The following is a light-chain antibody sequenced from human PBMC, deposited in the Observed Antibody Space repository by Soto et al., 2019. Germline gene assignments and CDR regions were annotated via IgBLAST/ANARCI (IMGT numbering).Light chain of an antibody. J-gene: IGLJ2*01. CDR3: ATWDSKMSVVL. CDR2: DNN. Sequence: QSVLTQPPSVSAPPGQTVTISCSGSGSNVGSNFVSWYQHLPGTAPKLLIYDNNKRPSGIPARFSGSKSATSATLGITGLQTGDEADYYCATWDSKMSVVLIGGGTKVTVL. CDR1: GSNVGSNF. V-gene: IGLV1-51*01.